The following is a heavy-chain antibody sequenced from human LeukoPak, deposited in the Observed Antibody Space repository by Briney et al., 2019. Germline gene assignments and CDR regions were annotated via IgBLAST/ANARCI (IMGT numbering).Heavy chain of an antibody. CDR1: GFTFSSYA. CDR3: AKGAPYYYDSSGYYYSFGY. J-gene: IGHJ4*02. Sequence: PGGSLRLSCAASGFTFSSYAMSWVRQAPGKGLEWVSAISGSGGSTYYADSVKGRFTISRDNSKNTLYLQMNSLRAEDTAVYYCAKGAPYYYDSSGYYYSFGYWGQGTPVTVSS. V-gene: IGHV3-23*01. D-gene: IGHD3-22*01. CDR2: ISGSGGST.